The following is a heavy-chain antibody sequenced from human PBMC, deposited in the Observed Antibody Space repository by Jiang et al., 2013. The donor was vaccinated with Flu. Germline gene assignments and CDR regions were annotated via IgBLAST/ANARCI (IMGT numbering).Heavy chain of an antibody. V-gene: IGHV1-69*01. J-gene: IGHJ4*02. D-gene: IGHD3-16*02. CDR1: GGSFSDYG. CDR3: ARNGLFSGELSLDLEYYFDY. Sequence: GAEVKKPGYSVKVSCEASGGSFSDYGISWVRQAPGQGLEWMGGIIPIFGTANYAQKFQGRVTITADESTRTAYMELSSLRSEDTAVYYCARNGLFSGELSLDLEYYFDYWGQGTRVTVSS. CDR2: IIPIFGTA.